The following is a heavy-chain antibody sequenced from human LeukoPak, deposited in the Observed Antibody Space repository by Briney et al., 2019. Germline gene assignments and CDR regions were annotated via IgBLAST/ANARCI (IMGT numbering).Heavy chain of an antibody. CDR1: GGSISSYY. D-gene: IGHD4-11*01. Sequence: SETLSLTCTVSGGSISSYYWSWIRQPPGKGLEWIGYIYYSGSTNYNPSLKSRVTISVDTSKNQFSLKLSSMTAADTAVYYCARGRYSNRYLDYWGQGTLVTVSS. J-gene: IGHJ4*02. V-gene: IGHV4-59*01. CDR3: ARGRYSNRYLDY. CDR2: IYYSGST.